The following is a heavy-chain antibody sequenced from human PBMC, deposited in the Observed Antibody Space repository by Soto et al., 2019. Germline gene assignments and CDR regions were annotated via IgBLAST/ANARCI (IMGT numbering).Heavy chain of an antibody. J-gene: IGHJ4*02. D-gene: IGHD3-10*01. CDR3: ARDTYFSFYFDY. CDR1: GITVSGNY. CDR2: IYSGGST. Sequence: GGALRLSWAAPGITVSGNYMSWGRQAPGKGLEWVSVIYSGGSTNYADSVKGRFTISRDNSKNTLYLQMNSLRAEDTAVYYCARDTYFSFYFDYWGQGTLVTVSS. V-gene: IGHV3-66*01.